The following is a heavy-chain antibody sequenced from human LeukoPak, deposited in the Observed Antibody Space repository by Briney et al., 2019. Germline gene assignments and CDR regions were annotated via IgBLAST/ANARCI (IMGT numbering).Heavy chain of an antibody. CDR2: MNPNSGNT. Sequence: SVKVSCKASGYTFTSYDVNWFRQATGQGLEWMGWMNPNSGNTGYAQKFQGRVSLTRDTSISTAYMELSSLRSEDTAVYYCAKNIALTGEFDSWGQGTLVTVSS. CDR3: AKNIALTGEFDS. CDR1: GYTFTSYD. V-gene: IGHV1-8*01. D-gene: IGHD7-27*01. J-gene: IGHJ4*02.